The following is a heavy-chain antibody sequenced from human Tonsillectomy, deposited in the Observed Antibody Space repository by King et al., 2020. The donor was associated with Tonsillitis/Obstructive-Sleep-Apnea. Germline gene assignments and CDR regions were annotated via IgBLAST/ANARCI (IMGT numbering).Heavy chain of an antibody. J-gene: IGHJ4*02. D-gene: IGHD3-22*01. V-gene: IGHV1-18*01. CDR3: ARDSMSHYYDSSAYYTFDS. CDR1: GYTFTNYG. CDR2: ISAYNGNT. Sequence: QLVQSGAEVKKPGASVKVSCKASGYTFTNYGISWVRQAPGQGLEWMGWISAYNGNTNSAQKLQGRVTMTTDTSTSTAFMELRSLRSDDTAVYYCARDSMSHYYDSSAYYTFDSWGQGTLVTVSS.